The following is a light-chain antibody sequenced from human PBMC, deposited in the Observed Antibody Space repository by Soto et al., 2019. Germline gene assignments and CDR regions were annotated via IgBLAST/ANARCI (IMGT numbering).Light chain of an antibody. CDR1: TSDVGRYKF. CDR3: ATWDSSLTAGV. Sequence: QSALTQPASVSGSPGQSITISCTGTTSDVGRYKFVSWYQHHPGKAPKLLIFDNDKRPSGIPDRFSGSKSGTSATLGITGLQTGDEADYYCATWDSSLTAGVFGGGTKLTVL. J-gene: IGLJ3*02. V-gene: IGLV1-51*01. CDR2: DND.